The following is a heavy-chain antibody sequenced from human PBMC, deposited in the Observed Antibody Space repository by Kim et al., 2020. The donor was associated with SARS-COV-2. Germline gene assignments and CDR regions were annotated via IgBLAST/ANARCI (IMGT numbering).Heavy chain of an antibody. CDR2: IYSSGRT. CDR1: GGSMINYH. J-gene: IGHJ6*03. Sequence: SETLSLTCTVYGGSMINYHWGWVRQPPGKGLECIGNIYSSGRTNYVPSFKSRVTMSIDTSKSQFSLTLSSVLAADTAVYYCARFDNYDSASGRRHYMDVWGKGTTVTVSS. V-gene: IGHV4-59*08. D-gene: IGHD3-16*01. CDR3: ARFDNYDSASGRRHYMDV.